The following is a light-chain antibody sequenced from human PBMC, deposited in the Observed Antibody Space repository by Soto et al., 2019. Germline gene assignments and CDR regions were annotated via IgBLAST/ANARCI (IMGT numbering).Light chain of an antibody. J-gene: IGKJ1*01. CDR2: HAS. CDR3: QQYSSYWT. CDR1: QSISNW. Sequence: IHMSPSPSAVTTTVGARVPITGRASQSISNWLAWYQQKPGTAPKVLIYHASNLQSGVPSRFSGSGSGTEFTLTISSLQPDDSATYHCQQYSSYWTFGQGTKVDI. V-gene: IGKV1-5*01.